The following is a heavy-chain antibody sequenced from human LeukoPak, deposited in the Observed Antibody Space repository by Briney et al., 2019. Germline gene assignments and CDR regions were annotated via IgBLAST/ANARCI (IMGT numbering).Heavy chain of an antibody. CDR2: IYPGDSDT. J-gene: IGHJ5*02. V-gene: IGHV5-51*01. Sequence: GESLKISCKGSGYSFTSYWIGWVRQMPGKGLEWRGIIYPGDSDTRYSPSFQGQVTISADKSISTAYLQWSSLKASDTAMYYCARRGEYYDSSGYYYDERFDPWGQGTLVTVSS. CDR3: ARRGEYYDSSGYYYDERFDP. CDR1: GYSFTSYW. D-gene: IGHD3-22*01.